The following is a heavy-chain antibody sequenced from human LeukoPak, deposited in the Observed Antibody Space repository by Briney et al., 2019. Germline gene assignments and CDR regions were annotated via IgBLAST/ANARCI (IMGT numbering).Heavy chain of an antibody. CDR2: MSYDGFSK. J-gene: IGHJ3*01. Sequence: PGGSLRLSCVASGIAFSNSIMHWVRQAPGKGLEWVSAMSYDGFSKYYADSMKGQLTISRDDSKNTVYLQMKSLRPEDTAVYYCAREGHTSGYCGTFDVWGQGTTVAVS. CDR3: AREGHTSGYCGTFDV. D-gene: IGHD3-22*01. CDR1: GIAFSNSI. V-gene: IGHV3-30*04.